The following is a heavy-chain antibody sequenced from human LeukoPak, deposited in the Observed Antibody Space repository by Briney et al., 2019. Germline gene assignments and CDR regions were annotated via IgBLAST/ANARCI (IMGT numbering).Heavy chain of an antibody. D-gene: IGHD2/OR15-2a*01. CDR3: AVGTTPYFIDY. CDR1: GYGFSSSW. Sequence: GESLKISCYGSGYGFSSSWIGWVRQMSGKGLEWMGFIYPGDSDTRYSPSFQAQVTISADKSIGTAFLQWRSLKDSDTAMYYCAVGTTPYFIDYWGQGTLVTVSS. CDR2: IYPGDSDT. J-gene: IGHJ4*02. V-gene: IGHV5-51*01.